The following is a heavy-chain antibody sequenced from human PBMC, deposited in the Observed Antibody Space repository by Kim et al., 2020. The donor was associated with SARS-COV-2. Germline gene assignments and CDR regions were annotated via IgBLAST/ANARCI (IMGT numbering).Heavy chain of an antibody. CDR3: ARDREPYCSGGTCFGMDV. V-gene: IGHV1-2*06. Sequence: ASVKVSCKASGYTFTGLYMHWVRQAPGQGLEWMGRINPNSGVTTYAQKFQGRVTMTRATTVTTAYMELTSLRSDDTAVYYCARDREPYCSGGTCFGMDVWGQGTTVIVS. CDR2: INPNSGVT. CDR1: GYTFTGLY. J-gene: IGHJ6*02. D-gene: IGHD2-15*01.